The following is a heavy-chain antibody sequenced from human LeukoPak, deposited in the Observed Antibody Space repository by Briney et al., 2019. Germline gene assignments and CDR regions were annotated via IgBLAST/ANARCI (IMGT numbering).Heavy chain of an antibody. Sequence: ASVKVSCKASGYIFTSYAMHWVRQAPGQRLEWMGWINADNGNTKYSQKFQGTVTITRDTSASTAYMEVSSLRSEDTAVYYCARYSSGWGAFDIWGQGTMVTVSS. CDR3: ARYSSGWGAFDI. CDR2: INADNGNT. CDR1: GYIFTSYA. D-gene: IGHD6-19*01. V-gene: IGHV1-3*01. J-gene: IGHJ3*02.